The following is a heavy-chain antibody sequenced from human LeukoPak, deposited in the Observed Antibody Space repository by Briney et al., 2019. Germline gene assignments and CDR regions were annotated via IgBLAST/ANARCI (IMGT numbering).Heavy chain of an antibody. CDR1: GGSFSGYY. V-gene: IGHV4-34*01. D-gene: IGHD4-11*01. CDR2: INHSGST. Sequence: SETLSFTCAVYGGSFSGYYWSWIRQPPGKGLEWIGEINHSGSTNYNPSLKSRVTISVDTSKNQFSLKLSSVTAADTAVYYCARGGVTYFDYWGQGTLVTVSS. CDR3: ARGGVTYFDY. J-gene: IGHJ4*02.